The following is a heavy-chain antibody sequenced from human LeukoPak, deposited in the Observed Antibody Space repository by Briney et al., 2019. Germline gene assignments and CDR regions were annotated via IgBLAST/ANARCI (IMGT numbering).Heavy chain of an antibody. J-gene: IGHJ4*02. CDR1: GYTFTSPD. CDR3: ARGTIPSFFSH. V-gene: IGHV1-8*03. D-gene: IGHD3-3*01. Sequence: ASVKVSSKTSGYTFTSPDINWVRQAPGQGLEWMGWMNPKSGNRVYAQKFQGRVTFSRDTSISTAYMELSSLRSDDTAVYYCARGTIPSFFSHWGQGTLVTVSS. CDR2: MNPKSGNR.